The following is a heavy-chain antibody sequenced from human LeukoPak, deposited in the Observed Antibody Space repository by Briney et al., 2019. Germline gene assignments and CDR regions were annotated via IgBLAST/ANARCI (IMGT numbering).Heavy chain of an antibody. CDR3: ARVGYFDFWSGYYPGLNAFDI. D-gene: IGHD3-3*01. V-gene: IGHV5-51*01. CDR1: GYSFTNYW. CDR2: IYPGDSDT. Sequence: GESLKISCKGSGYSFTNYWIVWVRQMPGKGLEWMGIIYPGDSDTRYSPSFQGQVTISADKSISTAYLQWSSLKASDTAMYYCARVGYFDFWSGYYPGLNAFDIWGQGTMVTVSS. J-gene: IGHJ3*02.